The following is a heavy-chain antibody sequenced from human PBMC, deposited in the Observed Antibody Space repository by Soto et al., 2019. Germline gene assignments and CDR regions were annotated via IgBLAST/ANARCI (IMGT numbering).Heavy chain of an antibody. D-gene: IGHD3-22*01. CDR1: GGSISSGGYY. CDR2: IYYSGST. J-gene: IGHJ3*02. Sequence: SETLSLTCTVSGGSISSGGYYWSWIRQHPGKGLEWIGYIYYSGSTYYNPSLKSRVTISVDTSKNQFSLKLSSVTAADTAVYYCARDLWYYDSSGYFAFDIWGQGTMVTVSS. V-gene: IGHV4-31*03. CDR3: ARDLWYYDSSGYFAFDI.